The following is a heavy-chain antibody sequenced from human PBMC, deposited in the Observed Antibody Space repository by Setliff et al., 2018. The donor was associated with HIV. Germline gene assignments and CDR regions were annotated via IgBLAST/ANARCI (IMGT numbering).Heavy chain of an antibody. J-gene: IGHJ5*02. CDR2: ISQTGNT. CDR1: GEFFSDHY. D-gene: IGHD2-2*01. V-gene: IGHV4-34*10. CDR3: AKVNPRSVVPSARILGGFDP. Sequence: SETLSLTCAVYGEFFSDHYWNWIRQPPGKGLEWIGEISQTGNTNYNPSLKGRFTISRDNSKNTLYLRMNSLRADDTAVYYCAKVNPRSVVPSARILGGFDPWGQGTPVTVSS.